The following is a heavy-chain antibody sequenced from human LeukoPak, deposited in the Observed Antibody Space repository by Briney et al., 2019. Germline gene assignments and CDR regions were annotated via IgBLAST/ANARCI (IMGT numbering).Heavy chain of an antibody. CDR1: GFSFSSYW. J-gene: IGHJ3*02. D-gene: IGHD4-17*01. Sequence: GGSLRLSCAASGFSFSSYWMSWVRQAPGKGLEWVANIKQDGSEKSYVDSVKGRFTISRDNAKNSLYLQMNSLRAEDTAVYYCARVRGYYRYDAFDIWGQGTMVIDSS. CDR3: ARVRGYYRYDAFDI. V-gene: IGHV3-7*01. CDR2: IKQDGSEK.